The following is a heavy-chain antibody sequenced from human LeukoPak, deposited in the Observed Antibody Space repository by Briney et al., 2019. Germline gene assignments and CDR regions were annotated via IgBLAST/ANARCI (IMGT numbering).Heavy chain of an antibody. J-gene: IGHJ3*02. D-gene: IGHD2-15*01. CDR2: ISSSGSTI. CDR1: GFTFSDYH. CDR3: AREDIVVVVAATTPAFDI. Sequence: PGGSLRLSCAASGFTFSDYHMSWIRQAPGKGLEWVSYISSSGSTIYYADSVKGRFTISRDNAKNSLYLQMNSLRAEDTAVYYCAREDIVVVVAATTPAFDIWGQGTMVTVSS. V-gene: IGHV3-11*01.